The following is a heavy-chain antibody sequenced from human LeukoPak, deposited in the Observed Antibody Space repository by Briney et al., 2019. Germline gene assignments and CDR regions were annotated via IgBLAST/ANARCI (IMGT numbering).Heavy chain of an antibody. Sequence: ASVKVSCKASGYTFTSYGISWVRQAPGQGLEWMGWISVYDGNTNYAQKLQGRVTMTTDTSTSTAYMELRSLRSDDTAVYYCARDPVVVPAAISLDAFDIWGQGTMVTVSS. J-gene: IGHJ3*02. CDR1: GYTFTSYG. CDR3: ARDPVVVPAAISLDAFDI. D-gene: IGHD2-2*02. CDR2: ISVYDGNT. V-gene: IGHV1-18*01.